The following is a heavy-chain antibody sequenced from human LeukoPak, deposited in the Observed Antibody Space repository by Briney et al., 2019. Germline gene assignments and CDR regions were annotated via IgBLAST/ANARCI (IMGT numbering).Heavy chain of an antibody. CDR2: ISRRGNTI. J-gene: IGHJ2*01. CDR3: ARSFYL. Sequence: SGGSLRLSCAASGFTFSNYDMNWVRQAPGKGLEWVSHISRRGNTIYYGDSVKGRFTISRDNAKNSLYLQMNSLRAEDTAVYYCARSFYLFGRGALVTVSS. V-gene: IGHV3-48*03. CDR1: GFTFSNYD.